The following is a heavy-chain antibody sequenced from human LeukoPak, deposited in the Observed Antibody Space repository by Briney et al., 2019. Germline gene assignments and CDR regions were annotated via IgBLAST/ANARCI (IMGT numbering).Heavy chain of an antibody. V-gene: IGHV1-2*02. Sequence: ASVKVSCKASGYTFTSYYMRWVRQAPGQGLEWMGWINPNSGGTNYAQKLQGRVTMTRDTSISTAYMELSRLRSDDTAVYYCARDHTYYYDSSGYYYRGAFDIWGQGTMVTVSS. D-gene: IGHD3-22*01. CDR2: INPNSGGT. CDR3: ARDHTYYYDSSGYYYRGAFDI. J-gene: IGHJ3*02. CDR1: GYTFTSYY.